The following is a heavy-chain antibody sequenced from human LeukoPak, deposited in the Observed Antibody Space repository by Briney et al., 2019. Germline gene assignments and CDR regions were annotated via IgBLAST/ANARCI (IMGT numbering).Heavy chain of an antibody. V-gene: IGHV3-66*01. Sequence: GGSLRLSCAASGFTFSSYAMSWVRQAPGKGLEWVSIIYSGGSTYYADSVKGRFTISRDNSKNTLYLQMNSLRAEDSAVYYCAREATGTLYYWGQGSLVTVSS. J-gene: IGHJ4*02. CDR3: AREATGTLYY. D-gene: IGHD1-1*01. CDR2: IYSGGST. CDR1: GFTFSSYA.